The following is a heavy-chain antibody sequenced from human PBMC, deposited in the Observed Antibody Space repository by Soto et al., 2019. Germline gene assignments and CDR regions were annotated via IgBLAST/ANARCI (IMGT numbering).Heavy chain of an antibody. CDR1: GYTFTRYY. V-gene: IGHV1-46*01. Sequence: QVKLVQSGAEVKKPGASVKVSCKASGYTFTRYYIHWVRQAPGQGLEWMGIVNPSGDNTNYAQKFRGRVTMTRDTSTNTVHMELSSLSSEDTAVYFCARELGGTTVNTLFDHWGQGTVVTVSS. J-gene: IGHJ4*02. CDR3: ARELGGTTVNTLFDH. CDR2: VNPSGDNT. D-gene: IGHD4-17*01.